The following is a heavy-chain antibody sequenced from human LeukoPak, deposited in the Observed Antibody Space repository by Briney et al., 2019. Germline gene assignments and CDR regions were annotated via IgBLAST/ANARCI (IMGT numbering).Heavy chain of an antibody. D-gene: IGHD3/OR15-3a*01. CDR3: ARGSLKFGLKKVFDY. V-gene: IGHV4-34*01. CDR1: GGSFRGYY. CDR2: INHSGST. Sequence: SETLSLTCAAYGGSFRGYYWSWIRRPPGKGLEWFGEINHSGSTNYNPSLKSRVTISVDTSKNQFSLKLSSVTAADTAVYYCARGSLKFGLKKVFDYWGQGTLVTVSS. J-gene: IGHJ4*02.